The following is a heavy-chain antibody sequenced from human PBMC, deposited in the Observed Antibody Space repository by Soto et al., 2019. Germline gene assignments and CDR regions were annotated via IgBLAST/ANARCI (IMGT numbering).Heavy chain of an antibody. Sequence: GGSLRLSCAASGFTFSSYSMNWVRQAPGKGLEWVSSISSSSSYIYYADSVKGRFTISRDNAKNSLYLQMNSLRAEDTAVYYCARDAYYYDSSGYPPYDAFDIWGQGTMVTVS. J-gene: IGHJ3*02. D-gene: IGHD3-22*01. V-gene: IGHV3-21*01. CDR3: ARDAYYYDSSGYPPYDAFDI. CDR1: GFTFSSYS. CDR2: ISSSSSYI.